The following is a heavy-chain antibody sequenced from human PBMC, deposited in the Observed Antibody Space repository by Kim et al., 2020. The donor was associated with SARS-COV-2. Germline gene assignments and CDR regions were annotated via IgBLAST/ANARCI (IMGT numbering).Heavy chain of an antibody. CDR2: ISWDGGST. V-gene: IGHV3-43*01. CDR1: GFTFDDYT. D-gene: IGHD2-15*01. CDR3: AKDMKGWGYYGMDV. J-gene: IGHJ6*02. Sequence: GGSLRLSCAASGFTFDDYTMHWVRQAPGKGLEWVSLISWDGGSTYYADSVKGRFTISRDNSKNSLYLQMNSLRTEDTALYYCAKDMKGWGYYGMDVWGQGTTVTVSS.